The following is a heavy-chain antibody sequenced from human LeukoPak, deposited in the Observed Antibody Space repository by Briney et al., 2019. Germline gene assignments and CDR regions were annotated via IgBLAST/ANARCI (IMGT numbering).Heavy chain of an antibody. CDR3: AELGITMIGGV. J-gene: IGHJ6*04. D-gene: IGHD3-10*02. V-gene: IGHV3-48*01. CDR2: ISSTSSTI. CDR1: GFSFNTYD. Sequence: PGGSLRLSCVASGFSFNTYDMNWVRQAPGKGLEWVSYISSTSSTIDYSDSVKGRFTISRDNAKNSLYLQMNSLRAEDTAVYYCAELGITMIGGVWGKGTTVTISS.